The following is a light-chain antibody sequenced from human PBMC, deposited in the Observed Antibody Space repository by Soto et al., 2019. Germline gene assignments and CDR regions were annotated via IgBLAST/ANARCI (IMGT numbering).Light chain of an antibody. J-gene: IGKJ4*01. CDR1: QSVSSY. CDR3: QQYNNWPLT. CDR2: GAS. V-gene: IGKV3-15*01. Sequence: EIVLTQSPATLSLSPGERATLCCRASQSVSSYLAWYQQKPGQAPRLLIYGASTRATGIPARFSGSGSGTEFTLTISSLQSEDFAVYYCQQYNNWPLTFGGGTKVDIK.